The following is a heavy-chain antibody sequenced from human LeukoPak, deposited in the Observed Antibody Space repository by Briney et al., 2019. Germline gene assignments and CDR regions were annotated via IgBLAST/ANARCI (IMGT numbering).Heavy chain of an antibody. J-gene: IGHJ4*02. CDR3: ARVPVPDVGATMLGSFDY. Sequence: ASVTVSCKASGYTFTGYYMHWVRQAPGQGLEWMGWINPNSGGTNYAQKFQGRVTMTRDTSISTAYMELSRLRSDDTAVYYCARVPVPDVGATMLGSFDYWGQGTLVTVSS. CDR1: GYTFTGYY. D-gene: IGHD1-26*01. V-gene: IGHV1-2*02. CDR2: INPNSGGT.